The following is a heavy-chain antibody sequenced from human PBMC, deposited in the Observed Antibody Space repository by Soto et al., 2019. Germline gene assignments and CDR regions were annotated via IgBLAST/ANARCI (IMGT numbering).Heavy chain of an antibody. CDR1: GYTLTELS. V-gene: IGHV1-24*01. CDR3: ARNLQDILTGYPIPDY. CDR2: FDPEDGET. Sequence: ASVKVSCKVSGYTLTELSMHWVRQAPGKGLEWMGGFDPEDGETNYAQKFQGRVTMTTGTSTSTAYMELRSLRSDDTAVYYCARNLQDILTGYPIPDYWGQGTLVTVS. J-gene: IGHJ4*02. D-gene: IGHD3-9*01.